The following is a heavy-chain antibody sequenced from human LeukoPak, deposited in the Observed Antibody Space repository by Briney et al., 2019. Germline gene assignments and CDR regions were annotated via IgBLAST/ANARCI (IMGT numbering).Heavy chain of an antibody. J-gene: IGHJ4*02. V-gene: IGHV3-7*01. CDR3: XXXXXSY. CDR2: IKQDGSEK. CDR1: GFTXSSYW. Sequence: XXXSGFTXSSYWMSWVRQAPGKGLEWVANIKQDGSEKYYVDSVKGRFTISRDNAKNSLYLQMNSLRAEDTAVYYCXXXXXSYWGQGTLVTVSS.